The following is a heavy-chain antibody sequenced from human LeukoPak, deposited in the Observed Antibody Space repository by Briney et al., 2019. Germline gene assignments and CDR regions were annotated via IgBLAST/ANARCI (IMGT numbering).Heavy chain of an antibody. V-gene: IGHV1-8*01. Sequence: ASVKVSCKASGYTFTSYDINWVRQATGQGLEWMGWMNPNSGNTNYAQKLQGRVTMTTDTSTSTAYMELRSLRSDDTAVYYCARGGEVGVVIYAFDIWGQGTMVTVSS. CDR2: MNPNSGNT. J-gene: IGHJ3*02. CDR3: ARGGEVGVVIYAFDI. CDR1: GYTFTSYD. D-gene: IGHD3-3*01.